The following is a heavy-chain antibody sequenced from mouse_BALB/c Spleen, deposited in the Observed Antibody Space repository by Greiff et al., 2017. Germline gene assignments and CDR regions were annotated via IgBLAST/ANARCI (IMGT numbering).Heavy chain of an antibody. J-gene: IGHJ3*01. V-gene: IGHV3-2*02. CDR1: GFSITSDYA. CDR3: ASKRNGKPFAY. Sequence: EVKLQASGPGLVKPSQSLSLTCTVTGFSITSDYAWNWIRQFPGNKLEWMGYISYSGSTSYNPSLKSRISITRDTSKNQFFLQLNSGTTEDTATYYCASKRNGKPFAYWGQGTLVTVSA. CDR2: ISYSGST. D-gene: IGHD1-1*01.